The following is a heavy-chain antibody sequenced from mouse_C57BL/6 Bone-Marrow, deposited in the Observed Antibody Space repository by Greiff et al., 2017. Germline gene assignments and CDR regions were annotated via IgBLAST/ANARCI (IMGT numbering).Heavy chain of an antibody. V-gene: IGHV5-9-1*02. J-gene: IGHJ4*01. Sequence: EVKLVESGEGLVKPGGSLKLSCAASGFTFSSYAMSWVRQTPEKRLEWVAYISSGGDYIYYADTVKGRFTISRDNARHTLYLQMSSLKSEDTAMYYCTRGLPLNYAMDYWGQGTSVTVSS. D-gene: IGHD3-1*01. CDR3: TRGLPLNYAMDY. CDR1: GFTFSSYA. CDR2: ISSGGDYI.